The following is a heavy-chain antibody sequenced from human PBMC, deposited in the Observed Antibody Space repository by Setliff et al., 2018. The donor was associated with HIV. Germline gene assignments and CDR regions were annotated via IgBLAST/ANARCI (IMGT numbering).Heavy chain of an antibody. CDR3: ARQITMVRGVYQPYYYYYMDV. V-gene: IGHV1-2*02. CDR2: INPNSGGT. Sequence: ASVKVSCKASGYTFSDYYMHWVRQAPGQGLEWMGWINPNSGGTNYAQKFQGRVNMTRDTSISTAYMELSSLTSADTAVYYCARQITMVRGVYQPYYYYYMDVWGKGTTVTVSS. J-gene: IGHJ6*03. CDR1: GYTFSDYY. D-gene: IGHD3-10*01.